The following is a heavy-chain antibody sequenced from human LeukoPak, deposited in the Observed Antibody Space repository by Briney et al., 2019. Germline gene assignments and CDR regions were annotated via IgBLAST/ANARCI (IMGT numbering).Heavy chain of an antibody. D-gene: IGHD2-15*01. V-gene: IGHV3-23*01. Sequence: PGRSLRLSCAASGFTVSSNYMSWVRQAPGKGLEWVSAISGSGGSTYYADSVKGRFTISRDNSKNTLYLQMNSLRAEDTAVYYCAKSLRGNIVVVVAATFYYWGQGTLVTVSS. CDR1: GFTVSSNY. J-gene: IGHJ4*02. CDR3: AKSLRGNIVVVVAATFYY. CDR2: ISGSGGST.